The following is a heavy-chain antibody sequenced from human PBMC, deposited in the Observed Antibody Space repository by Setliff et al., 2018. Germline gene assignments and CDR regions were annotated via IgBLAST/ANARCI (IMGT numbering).Heavy chain of an antibody. D-gene: IGHD4-4*01. J-gene: IGHJ4*02. V-gene: IGHV4-4*02. CDR3: ARSYSNSLEY. CDR1: GGSISSGNW. Sequence: SETLSLTCAVSGGSISSGNWWSWVRQTPGKGLEWIGEINHSGKTNHKPSLKSRVTMSVDKSKNQFSLKLNSVTAADTAVYYCARSYSNSLEYWGQRTLVTVSS. CDR2: INHSGKT.